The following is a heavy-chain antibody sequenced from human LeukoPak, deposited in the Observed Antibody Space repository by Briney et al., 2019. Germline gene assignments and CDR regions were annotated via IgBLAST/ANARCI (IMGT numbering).Heavy chain of an antibody. CDR1: GFTFSSDG. D-gene: IGHD2-2*01. V-gene: IGHV3-33*01. Sequence: PGRSLRLSCAASGFTFSSDGMHWVRQAPGKGLEWVAVIWYDGSNKYYADSVKGRFTISRDNSKNTLYLQMNSLRAEDTAVYYCARDPTSAGWFDPWGQGTLVTVSS. CDR2: IWYDGSNK. CDR3: ARDPTSAGWFDP. J-gene: IGHJ5*02.